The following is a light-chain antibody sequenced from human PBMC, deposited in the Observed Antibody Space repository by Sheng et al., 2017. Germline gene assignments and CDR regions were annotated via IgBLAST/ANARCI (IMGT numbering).Light chain of an antibody. Sequence: QSALTQPASVSGSPGQSITISCAGTSSDIGTYNHVSWYQQHPGKAPKLMIYEGGKRPSGVSNRFSGSKSGNTVSLTISGLQADDEADYYCCSYAGSGSRVLGTGTKVTVL. CDR1: SSDIGTYNH. CDR3: CSYAGSGSRV. CDR2: EGG. V-gene: IGLV2-23*01. J-gene: IGLJ1*01.